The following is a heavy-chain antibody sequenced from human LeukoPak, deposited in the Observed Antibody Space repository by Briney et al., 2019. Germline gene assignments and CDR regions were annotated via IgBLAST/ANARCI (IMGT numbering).Heavy chain of an antibody. CDR3: ARTGSLVAATSALDH. CDR2: IKQDGSEK. Sequence: GGSLRLSCAASGFTFSNYWMTWVRQAPGKGLEWVANIKQDGSEKNYVDSVKGRFTISRDNAKNSVYLQMNSLRAEDTAVYYCARTGSLVAATSALDHWGQGTLVTVSS. V-gene: IGHV3-7*05. D-gene: IGHD6-25*01. J-gene: IGHJ5*02. CDR1: GFTFSNYW.